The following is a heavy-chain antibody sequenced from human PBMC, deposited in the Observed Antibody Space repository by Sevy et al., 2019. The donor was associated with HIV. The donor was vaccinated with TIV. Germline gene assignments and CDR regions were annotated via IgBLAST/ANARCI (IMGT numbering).Heavy chain of an antibody. CDR1: GFTFGDYA. J-gene: IGHJ6*02. CDR3: TGVLGTISPYYYYGLDV. D-gene: IGHD3-3*01. CDR2: IRSQTYGGTT. V-gene: IGHV3-49*03. Sequence: GGSLRLSCTGSGFTFGDYAMSWIRQAPGKGLEWVGFIRSQTYGGTTEYAASVKGRFTISRDNSKSIAYLQMNSLKTEDTAVYYCTGVLGTISPYYYYGLDVWGQGTTVTVSS.